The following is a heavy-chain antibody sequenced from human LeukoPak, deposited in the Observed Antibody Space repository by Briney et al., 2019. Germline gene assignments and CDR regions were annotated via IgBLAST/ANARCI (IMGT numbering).Heavy chain of an antibody. D-gene: IGHD1-26*01. CDR3: ARRESSGWYGYSGSYNDAFDI. V-gene: IGHV4-39*01. CDR1: GGSISSSSYY. J-gene: IGHJ3*02. Sequence: ESSETLSLTCTVSGGSISSSSYYWGWIRQPPGKRLEWIGSIYYSGSTYYNPSLKSRVTISVDTSKNQLSLKLSSVTAADTAVYYCARRESSGWYGYSGSYNDAFDIWGQGTMVTVSS. CDR2: IYYSGST.